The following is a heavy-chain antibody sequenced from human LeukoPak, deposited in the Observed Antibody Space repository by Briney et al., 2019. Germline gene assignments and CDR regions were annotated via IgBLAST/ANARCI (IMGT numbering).Heavy chain of an antibody. V-gene: IGHV3-30*03. CDR3: ARMSEHNGMDV. CDR1: VYTFGSYC. CDR2: ISYDGSNK. Sequence: GESLRLSCAASVYTFGSYCMHLVRKAPCKGLEWVAVISYDGSNKYYADSVKGRFTISRDNSKNTLYLQMNSLRAEDTAVYYCARMSEHNGMDVWGQGTTVTVSS. J-gene: IGHJ6*02.